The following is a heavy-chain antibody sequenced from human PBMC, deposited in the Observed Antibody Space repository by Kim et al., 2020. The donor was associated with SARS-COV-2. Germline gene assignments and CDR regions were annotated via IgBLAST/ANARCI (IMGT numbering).Heavy chain of an antibody. V-gene: IGHV4-4*02. D-gene: IGHD3-16*02. CDR3: ARAPAQVIRYYYYYMDV. Sequence: LKSRVTRSVDQSKNQFSLKLSSVTAADTAVYYCARAPAQVIRYYYYYMDVWGKGTTVTVSS. J-gene: IGHJ6*03.